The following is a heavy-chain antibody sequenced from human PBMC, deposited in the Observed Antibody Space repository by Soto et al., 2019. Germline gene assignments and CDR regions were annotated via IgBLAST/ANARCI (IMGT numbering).Heavy chain of an antibody. CDR2: MNPNSGNT. J-gene: IGHJ6*03. V-gene: IGHV1-8*01. CDR1: GYTFTSYD. Sequence: ASVKVSCKASGYTFTSYDINWVRQATGQGLEWMGWMNPNSGNTGYAQKFQGRVTMTRNTSISTAYMGLSSLRSEDTAVYYCARGVRRQQLVRGYYYYYMDVWGKGTTVTVSS. CDR3: ARGVRRQQLVRGYYYYYMDV. D-gene: IGHD6-13*01.